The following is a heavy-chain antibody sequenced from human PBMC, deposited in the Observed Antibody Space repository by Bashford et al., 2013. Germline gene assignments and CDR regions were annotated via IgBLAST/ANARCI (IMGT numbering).Heavy chain of an antibody. D-gene: IGHD3-9*01. V-gene: IGHV2-5*02. CDR1: GFSFNTRGVG. CDR3: ARLVRNDILTGFENYFDP. Sequence: SGPTLVKPTQTLSLTSTFSGFSFNTRGVGVVWIRQAPGKALEWLALIYWDDDKRYNPSLRDRLTITKDPSKNQVVLTMTNMDPVDTATYYSARLVRNDILTGFENYFDPWGQGAQVTVSS. CDR2: IYWDDDK. J-gene: IGHJ4*02.